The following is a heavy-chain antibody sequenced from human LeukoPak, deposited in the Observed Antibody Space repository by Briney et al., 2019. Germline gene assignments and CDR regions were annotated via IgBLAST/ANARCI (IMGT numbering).Heavy chain of an antibody. CDR3: ARDRYGDAVGDAFDI. CDR2: ISSSSSYI. Sequence: PGGSLRLSCAASGFTFSSYSMNWVRQAPGKGLEWVSSISSSSSYIYYADSVKGRFTTSRDNAKNSLYLQMNSLRAEDTAVYYCARDRYGDAVGDAFDIWGQGTMVTVSS. V-gene: IGHV3-21*01. J-gene: IGHJ3*02. CDR1: GFTFSSYS. D-gene: IGHD3-16*02.